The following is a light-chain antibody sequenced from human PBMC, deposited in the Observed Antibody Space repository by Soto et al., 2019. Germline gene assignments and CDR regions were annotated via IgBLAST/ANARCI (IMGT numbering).Light chain of an antibody. CDR3: QRSYSNLFT. CDR1: QTVIRY. J-gene: IGKJ3*01. V-gene: IGKV1-39*01. CDR2: AVS. Sequence: IQMTQFPSSLSASVGDRVTITCRAGQTVIRYLNWYQQKPGRAPNLLIYAVSNLQSGVPSRFSGSGSGTEFTHTISDLQPEDFAHYDCQRSYSNLFTLGPGTKGEIK.